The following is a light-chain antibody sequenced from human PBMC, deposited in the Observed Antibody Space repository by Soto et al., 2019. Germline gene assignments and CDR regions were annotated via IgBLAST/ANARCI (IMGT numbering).Light chain of an antibody. V-gene: IGLV1-44*01. CDR1: GSSIGTNT. Sequence: QSVLTQPPSASGTPGQRVTISCSGSGSSIGTNTVNWYRQLPGTAPKLLIYDNDQRPSGVPDRFSGSKSGTSASLAISGLQSEDEADYYCAAWDGSLNNVLFGGGTKVT. CDR3: AAWDGSLNNVL. J-gene: IGLJ2*01. CDR2: DND.